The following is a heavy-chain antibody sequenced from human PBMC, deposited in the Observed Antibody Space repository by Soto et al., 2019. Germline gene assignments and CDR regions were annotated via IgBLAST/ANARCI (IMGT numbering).Heavy chain of an antibody. CDR1: GFTFSSYG. J-gene: IGHJ4*02. Sequence: GGSLRLSCPASGFTFSSYGMHWVRQAPGKGLEWVAVIWYDGSNKYYADSVKGRFTISRDNSKNTLYLQMNSLRAEDTAVYYCARDLYGDYFDYWGQGTLVTVSS. V-gene: IGHV3-33*01. CDR2: IWYDGSNK. CDR3: ARDLYGDYFDY. D-gene: IGHD3-16*01.